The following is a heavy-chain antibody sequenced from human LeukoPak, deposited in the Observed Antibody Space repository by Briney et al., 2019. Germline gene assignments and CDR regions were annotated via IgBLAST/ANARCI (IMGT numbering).Heavy chain of an antibody. J-gene: IGHJ5*02. D-gene: IGHD2-2*01. CDR2: INHSGST. CDR1: GGSFSGYY. V-gene: IGHV4-34*01. Sequence: PSETLSLTCAVYGGSFSGYYWSWIRQPPGKGLEWIGEINHSGSTNYNPSLKSRVTTSVDTSKNQFSLKLSSVTAADTAVYYCARGQGIVVVPAANWFDPWGQGTLVTVSS. CDR3: ARGQGIVVVPAANWFDP.